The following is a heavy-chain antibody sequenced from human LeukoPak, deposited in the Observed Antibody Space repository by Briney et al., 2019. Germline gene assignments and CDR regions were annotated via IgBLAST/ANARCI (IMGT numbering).Heavy chain of an antibody. Sequence: GGSLRLSCAASGFTFSSYAMSWVRQAPGKGLEWVSAISGSGGSTYYADSVKGRFTISRDNSKNTLYLQMNSLRAEDTAVYYCASTEYSSGWYVEYYYGMDVWGQGTTVTVSS. J-gene: IGHJ6*02. D-gene: IGHD6-19*01. V-gene: IGHV3-23*01. CDR2: ISGSGGST. CDR1: GFTFSSYA. CDR3: ASTEYSSGWYVEYYYGMDV.